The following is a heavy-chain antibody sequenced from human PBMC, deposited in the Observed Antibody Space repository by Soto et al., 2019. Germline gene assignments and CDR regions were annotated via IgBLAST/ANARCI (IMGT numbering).Heavy chain of an antibody. D-gene: IGHD3-10*01. CDR3: ARDGSQYYYGSGSYYNGRHGMDV. Sequence: QVQLVQSGAEVKKPGSSVKVSCKASGGTFSSYAISWVRQAPGQGLEWMGGIIPIFGTANYAQKFQGRVTITADKSTSTAYMELSSLRSEDTAVYYCARDGSQYYYGSGSYYNGRHGMDVWGQATTVTVSS. V-gene: IGHV1-69*06. CDR1: GGTFSSYA. CDR2: IIPIFGTA. J-gene: IGHJ6*02.